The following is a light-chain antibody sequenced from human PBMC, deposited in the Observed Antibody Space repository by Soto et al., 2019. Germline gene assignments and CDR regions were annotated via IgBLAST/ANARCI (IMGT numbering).Light chain of an antibody. Sequence: EIVMTQSPATLSVSPGERATLFCRASQGVSTYLAWYQQKPGQAPKLLIYGPSTRATGIPARVSGSGSGTEFTLTISSLQSEDCAVYYCQQYYDWPLTFGGGTKVEVK. J-gene: IGKJ4*01. CDR3: QQYYDWPLT. CDR1: QGVSTY. CDR2: GPS. V-gene: IGKV3-15*01.